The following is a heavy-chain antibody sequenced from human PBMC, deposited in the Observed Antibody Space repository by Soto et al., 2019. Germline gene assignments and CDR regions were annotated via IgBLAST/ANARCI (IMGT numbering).Heavy chain of an antibody. Sequence: EVQLVQSGAEVKKLGESLKISCKGSGYSFTSYWIGWVRQMPGKGLEWMGIIYPGDSDTRYSPSFQGQVTISADKSISTAYLQWSSLKASDTAMYYCARLTFLAAAGSLDYYYYYGMDVWGQGTTVTVSS. CDR3: ARLTFLAAAGSLDYYYYYGMDV. V-gene: IGHV5-51*03. CDR1: GYSFTSYW. D-gene: IGHD6-13*01. CDR2: IYPGDSDT. J-gene: IGHJ6*02.